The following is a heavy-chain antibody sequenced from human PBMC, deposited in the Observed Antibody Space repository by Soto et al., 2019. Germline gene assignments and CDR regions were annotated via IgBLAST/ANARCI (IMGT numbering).Heavy chain of an antibody. CDR1: GYTFTSYA. CDR2: INASNGNT. CDR3: ARVVHDYYYYGMDV. J-gene: IGHJ6*02. V-gene: IGHV1-3*01. Sequence: ASVKVSCKASGYTFTSYAMHWVRQAPGQRLEWMGWINASNGNTKYSQKFQGRVTITRDTSASTAYMELSSLRSEDTAVYYCARVVHDYYYYGMDVWGQGTTVTVSS.